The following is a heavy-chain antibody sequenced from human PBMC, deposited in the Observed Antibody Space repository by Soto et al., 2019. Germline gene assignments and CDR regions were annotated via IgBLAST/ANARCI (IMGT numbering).Heavy chain of an antibody. V-gene: IGHV4-31*03. Sequence: QVQLQESGPGLVKPSQTLSLTCTVSGGSISSGGYYWSWIRQHPGKGLEWIGYIYYSGSTYYNPALKSRVTISVDTSKNQFSLKLSSVTAADTAVYYCARAEAYCGGDCYHTFDYWGQGTLVTVSS. CDR3: ARAEAYCGGDCYHTFDY. CDR2: IYYSGST. J-gene: IGHJ4*02. D-gene: IGHD2-21*02. CDR1: GGSISSGGYY.